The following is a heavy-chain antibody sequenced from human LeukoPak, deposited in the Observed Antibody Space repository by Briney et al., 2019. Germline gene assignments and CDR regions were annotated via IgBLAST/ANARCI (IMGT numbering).Heavy chain of an antibody. CDR3: ARASSSWSLVDY. CDR2: IYYSGST. Sequence: SETLSLTCTVSGGSISSYYWSWIRQPPGKGLEWIGYIYYSGSTNYNPSLKSRVTISVDTTKNQFSLKLSSVTAADTAVYYCARASSSWSLVDYWGQGTLVTVSS. J-gene: IGHJ4*02. V-gene: IGHV4-59*01. CDR1: GGSISSYY. D-gene: IGHD6-13*01.